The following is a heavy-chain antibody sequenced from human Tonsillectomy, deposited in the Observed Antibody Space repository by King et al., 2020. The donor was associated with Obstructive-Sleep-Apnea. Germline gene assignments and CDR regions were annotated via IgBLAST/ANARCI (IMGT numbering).Heavy chain of an antibody. CDR1: GFIFSSYA. CDR3: AKDVLGYCSSASCYLVDY. Sequence: EVQLVESGGGLVQPGGSLRLSCAASGFIFSSYAMSWVRQAPGKGLEWVSAISGSGGSSYYADCVKGRFIISRDNSKNTLYLQMSSLRAEDTAVYYCAKDVLGYCSSASCYLVDYWGQGTLVTVSS. J-gene: IGHJ4*02. V-gene: IGHV3-23*04. CDR2: ISGSGGSS. D-gene: IGHD2-2*01.